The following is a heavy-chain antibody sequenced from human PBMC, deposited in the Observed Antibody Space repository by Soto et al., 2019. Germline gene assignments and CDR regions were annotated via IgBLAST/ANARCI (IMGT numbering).Heavy chain of an antibody. V-gene: IGHV1-69*01. CDR1: GGTFSSYA. J-gene: IGHJ4*02. D-gene: IGHD3-22*01. CDR2: IIPIFGTA. CDR3: AGLHYYDGSGYYWFDY. Sequence: QVQLVQSGAEVKKPGSSVKVSCKASGGTFSSYAISWVRQAPGQGLEWMGGIIPIFGTANYAQKFQGRVTITADESTRPGYMELRSLRSEDTAVYYCAGLHYYDGSGYYWFDYWGQGTLVTVAS.